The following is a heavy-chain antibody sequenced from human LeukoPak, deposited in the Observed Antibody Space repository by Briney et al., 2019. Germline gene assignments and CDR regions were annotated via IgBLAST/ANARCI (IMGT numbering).Heavy chain of an antibody. D-gene: IGHD6-13*01. Sequence: AGGSLRLSCAASGFTFSSYAMSWVRQAPGKGLEWVSAISGSGGSTYYADSVKGRFTISRDNSKNTLYLQMNSLRAEDTAVYYCARDTGYSSSWYLGYWGQGTLVTVSS. CDR3: ARDTGYSSSWYLGY. CDR1: GFTFSSYA. V-gene: IGHV3-23*01. J-gene: IGHJ4*02. CDR2: ISGSGGST.